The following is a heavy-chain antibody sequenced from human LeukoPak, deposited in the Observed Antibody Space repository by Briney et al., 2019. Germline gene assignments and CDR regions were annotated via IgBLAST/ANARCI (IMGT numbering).Heavy chain of an antibody. V-gene: IGHV4-34*01. J-gene: IGHJ4*02. Sequence: SETLSLTCAVYGGSFSGYYWSWIRQPPGKGLEWIGEINHSGSTNYNPSLKSRVTISVDTSKNQFSLKLSSVTAADTAVYYCARGTRDGRFDYWGQGTLVTVSS. CDR1: GGSFSGYY. CDR2: INHSGST. CDR3: ARGTRDGRFDY.